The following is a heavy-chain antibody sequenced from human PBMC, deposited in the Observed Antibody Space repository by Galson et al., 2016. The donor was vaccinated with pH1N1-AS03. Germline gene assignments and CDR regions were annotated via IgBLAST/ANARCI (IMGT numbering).Heavy chain of an antibody. D-gene: IGHD3-3*01. V-gene: IGHV3-30*02. Sequence: SLRLSCAASGFSFSTHGMFWVRQAPGKGLEWVAFIRYDGSHKYYADSIKGRFTISRDNSNNTVSLQMNSLTTEDTAVYYCARKYYDFWSYSYDLWGQGTLVTVSS. CDR2: IRYDGSHK. CDR1: GFSFSTHG. J-gene: IGHJ5*02. CDR3: ARKYYDFWSYSYDL.